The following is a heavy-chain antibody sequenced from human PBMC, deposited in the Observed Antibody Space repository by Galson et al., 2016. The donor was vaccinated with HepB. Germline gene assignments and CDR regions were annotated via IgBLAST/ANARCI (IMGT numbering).Heavy chain of an antibody. CDR1: GFTFSDYY. Sequence: SLRLSCAASGFTFSDYYMSWVRQAPGKGLEWLSIISGSGTSIYYADSVKGRFTVSRDNTKNLVYLQTNSLSAEDTAVYYCARDRIPDRYYGLSVWGHGTTVTVSS. D-gene: IGHD1-14*01. V-gene: IGHV3-11*01. CDR2: ISGSGTSI. J-gene: IGHJ6*02. CDR3: ARDRIPDRYYGLSV.